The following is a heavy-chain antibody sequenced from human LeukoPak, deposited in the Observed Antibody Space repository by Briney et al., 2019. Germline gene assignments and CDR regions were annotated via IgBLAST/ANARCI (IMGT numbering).Heavy chain of an antibody. D-gene: IGHD6-6*01. V-gene: IGHV3-48*04. J-gene: IGHJ4*02. CDR2: ISSSGSTI. CDR1: GFTFSSYA. CDR3: AREDGIAARRHFDS. Sequence: GGSLRLSCAASGFTFSSYAMSGVRQAPGKGLEWVSYISSSGSTIYYADSVKGRFTISRDNAKNSLYLQMNSLRAEDTAVYYCAREDGIAARRHFDSSGQGTLVTASS.